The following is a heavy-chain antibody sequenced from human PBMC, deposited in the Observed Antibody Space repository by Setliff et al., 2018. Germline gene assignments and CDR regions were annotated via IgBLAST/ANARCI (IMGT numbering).Heavy chain of an antibody. Sequence: GGSLRLSCAASGLTFSSDAMTWVRQTPGKGLEWVSVISSDGSSTYADSVKGRFSISRDNSRNILYLQMNSLRAEDTASYFCSRDPNGDYVGAFDPWGQGILVTSPQ. D-gene: IGHD4-17*01. CDR2: ISSDGSST. V-gene: IGHV3-23*03. J-gene: IGHJ5*02. CDR3: SRDPNGDYVGAFDP. CDR1: GLTFSSDA.